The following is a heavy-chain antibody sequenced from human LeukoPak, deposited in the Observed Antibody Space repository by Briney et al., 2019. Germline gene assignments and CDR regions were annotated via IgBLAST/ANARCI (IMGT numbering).Heavy chain of an antibody. V-gene: IGHV3-23*01. CDR1: GFTFSRYA. D-gene: IGHD6-19*01. Sequence: GGSLRLSCAASGFTFSRYAMNWVRQAPGKGLEWVSGISGSGGDTDYADSVKGRFTLSRDNSKNTLYLQMNSLRVEDTAVYYCARDASGWSVYWGQGTLVTVSS. CDR2: ISGSGGDT. CDR3: ARDASGWSVY. J-gene: IGHJ4*02.